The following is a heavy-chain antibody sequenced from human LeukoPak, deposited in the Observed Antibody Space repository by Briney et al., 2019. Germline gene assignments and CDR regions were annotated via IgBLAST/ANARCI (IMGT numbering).Heavy chain of an antibody. J-gene: IGHJ5*02. Sequence: GSLRLSCAASGFTFSSYSMNWVRQAPGKGLEWVSSISSSSSYIYYADSVKGRFTISRDNAKNSLYLQMNSLRAEDTAVYYCARDSRYCSSTSCCDWFDPWGQGTLVTVSS. CDR2: ISSSSSYI. V-gene: IGHV3-21*01. CDR1: GFTFSSYS. D-gene: IGHD2-2*01. CDR3: ARDSRYCSSTSCCDWFDP.